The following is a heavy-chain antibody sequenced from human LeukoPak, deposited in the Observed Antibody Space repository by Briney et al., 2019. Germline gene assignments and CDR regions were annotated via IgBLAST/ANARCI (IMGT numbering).Heavy chain of an antibody. Sequence: PSQTLSLTCAVSGGSISSGGYSWSWIRQPPGKGLEWIGYIYHSGSTYYNPSLKSRVTISVDTSKNQFSLKLSSVTAADTAVYYRARVRVRGTSNWFDPWGQGTLVTVSS. D-gene: IGHD3-10*01. CDR1: GGSISSGGYS. V-gene: IGHV4-30-2*01. J-gene: IGHJ5*02. CDR2: IYHSGST. CDR3: ARVRVRGTSNWFDP.